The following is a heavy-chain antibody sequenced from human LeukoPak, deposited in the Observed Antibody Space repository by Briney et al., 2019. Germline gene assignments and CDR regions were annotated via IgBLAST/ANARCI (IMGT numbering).Heavy chain of an antibody. V-gene: IGHV2-5*02. J-gene: IGHJ5*02. D-gene: IGHD3-10*01. Sequence: ESGPTLVKPTQTLTLTCTFSGFSLSTSGVGVGWIRQPPGKALEWLALIYWDDDKRYSPSLKSRLTITKDTSKNQVVLTMTNMDPVDTATYYCALLLHTMVRGEPLNWFDPWGQGTLVTVSS. CDR1: GFSLSTSGVG. CDR2: IYWDDDK. CDR3: ALLLHTMVRGEPLNWFDP.